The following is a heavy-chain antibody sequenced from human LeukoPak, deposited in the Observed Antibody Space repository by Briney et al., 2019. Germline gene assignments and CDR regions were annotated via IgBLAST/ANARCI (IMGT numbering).Heavy chain of an antibody. J-gene: IGHJ4*02. D-gene: IGHD2-2*02. CDR2: IIPILGIA. Sequence: GASVKVSCEASGGTFSSYAISWVRQAPGQGLEWMGRIIPILGIANYAQKFQGRVTITADKSTSTAYMELSSLRSEDTAVYYCAREPAAIDYFDYWGQGTLVTVSS. CDR3: AREPAAIDYFDY. CDR1: GGTFSSYA. V-gene: IGHV1-69*04.